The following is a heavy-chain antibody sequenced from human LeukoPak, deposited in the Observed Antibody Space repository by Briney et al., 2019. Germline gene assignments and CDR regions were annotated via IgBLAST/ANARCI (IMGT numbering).Heavy chain of an antibody. J-gene: IGHJ4*02. D-gene: IGHD1-1*01. V-gene: IGHV3-13*01. Sequence: GGSLRLSCAASGFTFSSYDMHWVRQVTGKGLEWVSGIGTAGDTYHLDSVKGRFTISRENAKNSLYLQMNSLRAGDTAVYYCARASRSRTADFDYWGQGTLVTVSS. CDR2: IGTAGDT. CDR1: GFTFSSYD. CDR3: ARASRSRTADFDY.